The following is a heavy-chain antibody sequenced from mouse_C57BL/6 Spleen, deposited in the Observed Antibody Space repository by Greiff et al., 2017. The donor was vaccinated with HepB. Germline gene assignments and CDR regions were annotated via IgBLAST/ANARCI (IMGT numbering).Heavy chain of an antibody. J-gene: IGHJ4*01. D-gene: IGHD1-1*01. CDR2: IYPGDGDT. CDR1: GYAFSSSW. Sequence: VQLQQSGPELVKPGASVKISCKASGYAFSSSWMNWVKQRPGKGLEWLGRIYPGDGDTNYNGKFKGKATLTADKSSSTAYMQLSSLTSEDSAVYFCAREHYYGSSYDAMDYWGQGTSVTVSS. CDR3: AREHYYGSSYDAMDY. V-gene: IGHV1-82*01.